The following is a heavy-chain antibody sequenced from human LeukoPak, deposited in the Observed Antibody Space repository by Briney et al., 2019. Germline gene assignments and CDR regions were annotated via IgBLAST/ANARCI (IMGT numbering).Heavy chain of an antibody. CDR1: GFTFSSYS. Sequence: SGESLRLSCAASGFTFSSYSMNWVRQAPGKGLEWVSSISSSSSYIYYADSVKGRFTISRDNAKNSLYLQMNSLRAEDTAVYYCARYSSGWPGYFDYWGQGTLVTVSS. V-gene: IGHV3-21*01. CDR3: ARYSSGWPGYFDY. CDR2: ISSSSSYI. D-gene: IGHD6-25*01. J-gene: IGHJ4*02.